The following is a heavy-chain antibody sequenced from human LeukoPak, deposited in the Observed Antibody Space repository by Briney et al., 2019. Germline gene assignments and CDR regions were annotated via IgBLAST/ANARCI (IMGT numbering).Heavy chain of an antibody. V-gene: IGHV3-30*18. D-gene: IGHD3-3*01. Sequence: GGSLRLFCAASGFTFSSYGMHWVRQAPGKGLEWVAVISYDGSNKYYADSVKGRFTISRDNSKNTLYLQMNSLRAEDTAVYYCAKENNPYDFWSGYLDYWGQGTLVTVSS. J-gene: IGHJ4*02. CDR2: ISYDGSNK. CDR1: GFTFSSYG. CDR3: AKENNPYDFWSGYLDY.